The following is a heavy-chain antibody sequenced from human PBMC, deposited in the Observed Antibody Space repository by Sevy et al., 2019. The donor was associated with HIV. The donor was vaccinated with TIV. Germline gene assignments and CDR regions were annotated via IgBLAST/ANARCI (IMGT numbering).Heavy chain of an antibody. D-gene: IGHD3-3*01. V-gene: IGHV3-30*18. CDR1: GFTFSRHG. Sequence: GESLKISCAASGFTFSRHGMHWVRQTPGRGLEWVAVISDDGSNKYYADSVKGRFTISRDNSKNTVYLQMNSLRPEDTAVYHCAKALADFLLXFHFXGXDXWGQGTTVTVSS. J-gene: IGHJ6*02. CDR3: AKALADFLLXFHFXGXDX. CDR2: ISDDGSNK.